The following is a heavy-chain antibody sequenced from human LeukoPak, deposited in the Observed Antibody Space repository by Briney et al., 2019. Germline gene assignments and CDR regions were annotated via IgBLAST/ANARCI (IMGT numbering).Heavy chain of an antibody. D-gene: IGHD3-3*01. J-gene: IGHJ3*02. CDR3: ARATGITIFGVVSESRLDI. Sequence: PGGSLRSSCAASGFTFSSYAMNWVRQAPGQGLEWVSVISGSGGSTYYADSVKGRFTISRDNSKNTLYLQMNSLRAEDTAVYYCARATGITIFGVVSESRLDIWGQGTMVTVSS. V-gene: IGHV3-23*01. CDR1: GFTFSSYA. CDR2: ISGSGGST.